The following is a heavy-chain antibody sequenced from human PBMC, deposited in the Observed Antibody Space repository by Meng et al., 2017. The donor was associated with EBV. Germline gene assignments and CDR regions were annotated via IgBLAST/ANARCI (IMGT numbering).Heavy chain of an antibody. V-gene: IGHV4-39*01. CDR3: ARPFPSWQSPRLDPFGA. Sequence: QLQLRESGPGQVKPSETLSLTCTFSGDSISSSYYWGGIRQPPGRGLEWIGSVHYTGSTYYSPSLKSRVTVSVDTSKNQFSLRLTSVTAADTAVYYCARPFPSWQSPRLDPFGAWGQGTLVTVSS. D-gene: IGHD6-19*01. J-gene: IGHJ5*02. CDR1: GDSISSSYY. CDR2: VHYTGST.